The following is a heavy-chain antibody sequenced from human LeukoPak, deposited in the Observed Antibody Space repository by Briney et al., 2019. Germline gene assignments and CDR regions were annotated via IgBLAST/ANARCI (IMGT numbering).Heavy chain of an antibody. D-gene: IGHD5-24*01. CDR3: ARSPDGFDY. CDR1: GFTFSNYW. V-gene: IGHV3-7*03. J-gene: IGHJ4*02. Sequence: GGSLRLSCAASGFTFSNYWMSWVRQAPGKGLEWVANIKQDGNEKFYVDSVKGRFTISRDNAKNSVYLQMNSLRVEDTAVYYCARSPDGFDYWGQGTLVTVSS. CDR2: IKQDGNEK.